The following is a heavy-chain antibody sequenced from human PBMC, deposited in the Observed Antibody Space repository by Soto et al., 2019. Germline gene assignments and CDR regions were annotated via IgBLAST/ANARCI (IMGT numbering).Heavy chain of an antibody. D-gene: IGHD6-13*01. V-gene: IGHV4-34*01. J-gene: IGHJ6*02. CDR1: GGSFSGYY. Sequence: SETLSLTCAVYGGSFSGYYWSWIRQPPGKGLEWIGEINRSGSTNYNPSLKSRVTISVDTSKNQFSLKLSSVTAADTAVYYCARVRRVAAAGKRYYYYGMDVWGQGTTVTVSS. CDR3: ARVRRVAAAGKRYYYYGMDV. CDR2: INRSGST.